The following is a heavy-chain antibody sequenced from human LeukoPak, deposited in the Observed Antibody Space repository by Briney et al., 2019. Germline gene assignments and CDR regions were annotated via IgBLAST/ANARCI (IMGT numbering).Heavy chain of an antibody. CDR3: ANQRGGF. D-gene: IGHD3-10*01. J-gene: IGHJ4*02. CDR2: ISYDGSNK. V-gene: IGHV3-30*04. Sequence: GGSLRLSCAASGFTFSSYAMHWVREAPGKGLEWVAVISYDGSNKYYADSVKGRFTISRDNSKNTLYLQMNSLRAEDTAVYYCANQRGGFWGQGTLVTVSS. CDR1: GFTFSSYA.